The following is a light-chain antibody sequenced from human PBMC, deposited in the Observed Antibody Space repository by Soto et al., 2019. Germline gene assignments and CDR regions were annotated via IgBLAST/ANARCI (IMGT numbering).Light chain of an antibody. Sequence: VLTQSPGTLSLSPGERATLFCRAGQSVDSGDLAWYQQKPGQAPRLLIYGASSRATVIPDRFSGGGSGTDFTLTISSLEPEDVAVYYCQHYRSSPLTFGGGTKVEIK. J-gene: IGKJ4*01. V-gene: IGKV3-20*01. CDR2: GAS. CDR3: QHYRSSPLT. CDR1: QSVDSGD.